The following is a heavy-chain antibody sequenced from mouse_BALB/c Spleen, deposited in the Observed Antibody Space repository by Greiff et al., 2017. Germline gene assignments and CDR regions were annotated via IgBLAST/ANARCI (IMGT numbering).Heavy chain of an antibody. V-gene: IGHV1-87*01. CDR3: AVCTTGYNAMDY. CDR2: IYPGDGDT. CDR1: GYTFTSYW. D-gene: IGHD2-14*01. Sequence: VQLQQSGAELARPGASVKLSCKASGYTFTSYWMQWVKQRPGQGLEWIGAIYPGDGDTRYTQKFKGKATLTADKSSSTAYMQLSSLASEDSAVYDVAVCTTGYNAMDYWGQGTSVTVSS. J-gene: IGHJ4*01.